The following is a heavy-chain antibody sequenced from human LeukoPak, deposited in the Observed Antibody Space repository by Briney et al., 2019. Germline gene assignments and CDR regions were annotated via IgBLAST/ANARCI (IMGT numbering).Heavy chain of an antibody. D-gene: IGHD4-17*01. CDR3: ATTTIRLGY. Sequence: SETLSLTCTVSGGSISSSSHYWGWIRQSPGKGLEWIGSIYYSGTTYYNPSLKSRVTVSVDTSKNQFSLKLTSVTAADTAIYYCATTTIRLGYWGQRTLVTVSS. CDR2: IYYSGTT. CDR1: GGSISSSSHY. V-gene: IGHV4-39*07. J-gene: IGHJ4*02.